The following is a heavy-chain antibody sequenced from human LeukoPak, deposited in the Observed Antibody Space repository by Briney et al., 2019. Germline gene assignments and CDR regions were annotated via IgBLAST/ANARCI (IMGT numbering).Heavy chain of an antibody. CDR2: IYTSGST. V-gene: IGHV4-4*07. CDR1: GGSISSYY. CDR3: ARDVSRVVVGSFDP. D-gene: IGHD2-2*01. Sequence: PSETLSLTCTVSGGSISSYYWSWLRQPAGKGLEWIGRIYTSGSTNYNPSLKSRVTMSVDTSKNQFSLKLSSVTAADTAVYYCARDVSRVVVGSFDPWGQGTLVTVSS. J-gene: IGHJ5*02.